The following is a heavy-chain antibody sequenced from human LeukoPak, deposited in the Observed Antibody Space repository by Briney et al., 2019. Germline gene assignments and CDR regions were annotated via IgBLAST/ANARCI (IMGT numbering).Heavy chain of an antibody. CDR3: AKGRAGNYYYDSSDY. J-gene: IGHJ4*02. CDR2: IYSGTI. Sequence: GGSLRLSCTVSGFTVSSNSMSWVRQAPGKGLEWVSFIYSGTIHYSDSVKGRFTISRDNSKNTLYLQMNSLRAEDTAVYYCAKGRAGNYYYDSSDYWGQGTLVTVSS. CDR1: GFTVSSNS. D-gene: IGHD3-22*01. V-gene: IGHV3-53*01.